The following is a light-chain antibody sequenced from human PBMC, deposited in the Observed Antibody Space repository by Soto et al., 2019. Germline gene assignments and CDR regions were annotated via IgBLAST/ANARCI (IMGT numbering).Light chain of an antibody. CDR2: DIS. CDR1: QSVINY. V-gene: IGKV1-5*01. J-gene: IGKJ1*01. CDR3: QQYNHYWT. Sequence: IQMTQSPSSLSASFGDRVTITCRASQSVINYLHWYQQKPGKTPNLLIYDISTLQSGVPSRFSATASGTESSLTISSLKPDDFATYYCQQYNHYWTFGQGTKVDIK.